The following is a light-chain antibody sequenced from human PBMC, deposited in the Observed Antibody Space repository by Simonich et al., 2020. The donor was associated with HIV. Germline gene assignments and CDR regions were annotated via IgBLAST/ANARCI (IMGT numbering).Light chain of an antibody. J-gene: IGKJ4*01. CDR1: QSVSSN. CDR2: AAS. V-gene: IGKV3-15*01. Sequence: EIVMTQSPATLSVSPGERATLSCRASQSVSSNLAWYQQKPGQAPRLLIYAASTRATGIPARFSGSGSGTEFTLVISSMQSEDFAVYYCQQYNAWPTFGGGTKVEIK. CDR3: QQYNAWPT.